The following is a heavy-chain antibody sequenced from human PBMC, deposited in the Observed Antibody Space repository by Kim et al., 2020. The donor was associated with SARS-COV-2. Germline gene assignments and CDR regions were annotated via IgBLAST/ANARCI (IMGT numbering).Heavy chain of an antibody. J-gene: IGHJ4*02. V-gene: IGHV1-2*06. CDR1: GYTFTGYY. D-gene: IGHD3-22*01. Sequence: ASVMVSCKASGYTFTGYYMHWVRQAPGQGLEWMGRINPNSGGTNYAQKFQGRVTMTRDTSISTAYMELSRLRSDDTAVYYCARDDYYYDSSGYLAYWGQGTLVTVSS. CDR3: ARDDYYYDSSGYLAY. CDR2: INPNSGGT.